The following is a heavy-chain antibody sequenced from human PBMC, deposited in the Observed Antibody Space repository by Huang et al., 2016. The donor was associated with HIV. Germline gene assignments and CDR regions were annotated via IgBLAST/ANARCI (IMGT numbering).Heavy chain of an antibody. CDR2: IYSDGIT. Sequence: QVVESGGGLIPPGGSLRLSCAASGFTVSRNYMNWVRQAPGKGLEWVSIIYSDGITYYADSVKGRFTISRDSSKNTLYLQMNNLRADDTAVYYCTRDQSFRDRSRRGYYYYGLDVWGQGTTVTVSS. CDR1: GFTVSRNY. J-gene: IGHJ6*02. CDR3: TRDQSFRDRSRRGYYYYGLDV. D-gene: IGHD3-10*01. V-gene: IGHV3-53*01.